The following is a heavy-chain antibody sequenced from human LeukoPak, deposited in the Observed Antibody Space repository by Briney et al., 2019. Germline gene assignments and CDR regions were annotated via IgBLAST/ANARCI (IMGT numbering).Heavy chain of an antibody. Sequence: PGESLKISCQGSGYTFTDYWVGWVRPLPGEGLEWMGIIHPSDSDTRYRSSFQGQVTITVDTDINTAFLQWSRLKASDTAMYYCARLGPYSSSSDYWGQGTLVTVSS. V-gene: IGHV5-51*01. CDR2: IHPSDSDT. J-gene: IGHJ4*02. CDR3: ARLGPYSSSSDY. CDR1: GYTFTDYW. D-gene: IGHD6-6*01.